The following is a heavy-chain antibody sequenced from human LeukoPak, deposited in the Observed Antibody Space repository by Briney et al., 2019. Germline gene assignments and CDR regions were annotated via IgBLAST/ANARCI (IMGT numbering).Heavy chain of an antibody. CDR3: ASTYDYGDGPQPL. CDR2: INHSGST. D-gene: IGHD4-17*01. Sequence: GSLRLSCAASGFTFNTYGMTWVRQPPGKGLQWIGEINHSGSTNYNPSLKSRVTISVDTSKNQFSLKLSSVTAADTAVYYCASTYDYGDGPQPLWGQGTLVTVSS. V-gene: IGHV4-34*01. CDR1: GFTFNTYG. J-gene: IGHJ4*02.